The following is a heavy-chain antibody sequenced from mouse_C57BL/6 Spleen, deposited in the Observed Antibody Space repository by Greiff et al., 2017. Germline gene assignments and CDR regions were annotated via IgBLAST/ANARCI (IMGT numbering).Heavy chain of an antibody. CDR2: IDPETGGT. CDR1: GYTFTDYE. CDR3: PAYYYAMDY. Sequence: VQLQQSGAELVRPGASVTLSCKASGYTFTDYEMHWVKQTPVHGLEWIGAIDPETGGTAYNQKFRGKAILTADKSSSTAYMELRSLTSEDSAVYYCPAYYYAMDYWGQGTSVTVSS. J-gene: IGHJ4*01. V-gene: IGHV1-15*01.